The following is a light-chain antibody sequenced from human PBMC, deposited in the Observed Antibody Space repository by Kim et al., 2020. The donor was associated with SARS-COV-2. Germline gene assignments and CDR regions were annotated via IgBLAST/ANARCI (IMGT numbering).Light chain of an antibody. CDR1: SSDFGPYNY. CDR3: TSHANNNYV. Sequence: PGQSVTISCSGTSSDFGPYNYVSWYQQHPGKAPKLMIYEVTTRPSGVPDRFSGSKSGNTASLTVSGLQAEDEADYYCTSHANNNYVFGTGTKVTVL. V-gene: IGLV2-8*01. J-gene: IGLJ1*01. CDR2: EVT.